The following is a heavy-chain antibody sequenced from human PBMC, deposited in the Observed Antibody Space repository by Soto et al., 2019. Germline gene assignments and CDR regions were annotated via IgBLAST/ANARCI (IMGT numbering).Heavy chain of an antibody. J-gene: IGHJ5*02. D-gene: IGHD3-3*01. V-gene: IGHV4-4*07. CDR3: ARGQRFSDWFDP. CDR1: GGTISGYY. Sequence: KPSETLSLTCTVTGGTISGYYWTWIRQSAGGGLEWIGRIYSSGSTNYNPSLKSRVTISLDTSMNHFSLRLSSVTAADTAVYYCARGQRFSDWFDPWGQGTLVTVS. CDR2: IYSSGST.